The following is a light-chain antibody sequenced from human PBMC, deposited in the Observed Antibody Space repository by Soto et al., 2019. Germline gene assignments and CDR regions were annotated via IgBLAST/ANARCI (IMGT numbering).Light chain of an antibody. J-gene: IGKJ4*01. Sequence: EIVLTQSPGTLSLSPGERATLSCTTSQSVSSSYLAWYQQKPGQPPRLLIYGASSRATGIPDRFSGSGSGTDFTLTISRLEPEDFAVYYCQQYGSSPLTFGGGTKVDIK. CDR3: QQYGSSPLT. CDR1: QSVSSSY. V-gene: IGKV3-20*01. CDR2: GAS.